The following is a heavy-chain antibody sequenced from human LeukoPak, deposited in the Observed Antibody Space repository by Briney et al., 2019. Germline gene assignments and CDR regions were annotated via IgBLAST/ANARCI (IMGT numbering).Heavy chain of an antibody. J-gene: IGHJ4*02. V-gene: IGHV4-61*01. D-gene: IGHD3-22*01. Sequence: SETLSLTCTVSGGSFSSGSYYWSWIRQPPGKGLEWIGYIYYSGSTNYNPSLKSRVTISVDTSKNQFSLKLSSVTAADTAVYYCTRGVSTGWLFDYWGQGTLVTVSS. CDR1: GGSFSSGSYY. CDR3: TRGVSTGWLFDY. CDR2: IYYSGST.